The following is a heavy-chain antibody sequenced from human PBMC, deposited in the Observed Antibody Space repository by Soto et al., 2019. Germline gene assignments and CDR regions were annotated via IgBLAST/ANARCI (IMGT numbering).Heavy chain of an antibody. CDR2: ISYDGSNK. CDR3: ARVPSSSGRAHFDY. V-gene: IGHV3-30-3*01. CDR1: GFTFSSYA. J-gene: IGHJ4*02. D-gene: IGHD2-15*01. Sequence: QVQLVESGGGVVQPGRSLRLSCAASGFTFSSYAMHWVRQAPGKGLEWVAGISYDGSNKYYADSVKGRFTISRDNSKNTLYLKMNSLRAEDTAVYYCARVPSSSGRAHFDYWGQGTLVTVSS.